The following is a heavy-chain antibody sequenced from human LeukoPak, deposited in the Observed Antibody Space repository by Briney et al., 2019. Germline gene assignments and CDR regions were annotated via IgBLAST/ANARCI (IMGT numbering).Heavy chain of an antibody. CDR1: GYTFTSYY. J-gene: IGHJ4*02. Sequence: GASVKVSCKASGYTFTSYYMHWVRQALGQGREWMGIINPSGGSTSYAQKFQGRVTMTRDTSTSTVYMELSSLRSEDTAVYYCARDRDTAMVLDDWGQGTLVTVSS. CDR3: ARDRDTAMVLDD. D-gene: IGHD5-18*01. V-gene: IGHV1-46*03. CDR2: INPSGGST.